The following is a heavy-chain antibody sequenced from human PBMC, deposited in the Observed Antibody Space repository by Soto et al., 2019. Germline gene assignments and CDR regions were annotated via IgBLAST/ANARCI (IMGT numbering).Heavy chain of an antibody. CDR1: GFTFSSYA. J-gene: IGHJ4*02. D-gene: IGHD3-22*01. Sequence: GSLRLSCAASGFTFSSYAMSWVRQAPGKGLEWVSAISGSGGSTYYADSVKGRFTISRDNSKNTLYLQMNSLRAEDTAVYYCAKWTLSHYYDSSGYPYWGQGTLVTVSS. V-gene: IGHV3-23*01. CDR3: AKWTLSHYYDSSGYPY. CDR2: ISGSGGST.